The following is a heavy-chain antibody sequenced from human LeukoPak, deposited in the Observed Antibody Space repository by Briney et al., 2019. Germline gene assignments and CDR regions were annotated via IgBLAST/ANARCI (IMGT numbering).Heavy chain of an antibody. D-gene: IGHD1-20*01. CDR3: AREPYNSGDRVGYYFDY. Sequence: GSVKISCKASGYTFTSYYMHWGRQAPGQGLEWRGKINPSGGSTSYAEKFQGTDKMPRGASTSTVYMKLSTLRSEDTAVYDCAREPYNSGDRVGYYFDYWGQGTLVTVSS. CDR1: GYTFTSYY. CDR2: INPSGGST. J-gene: IGHJ4*02. V-gene: IGHV1-46*01.